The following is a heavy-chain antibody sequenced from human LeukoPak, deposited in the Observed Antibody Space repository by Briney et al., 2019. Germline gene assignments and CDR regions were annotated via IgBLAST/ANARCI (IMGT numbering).Heavy chain of an antibody. CDR2: ISPDGSQT. CDR3: VRSLRSADF. V-gene: IGHV3-74*01. Sequence: GGSLRLSCAASGFSFNSDWMDWVRQAPGKGLMWVSQISPDGSQTFYADSVKGRFTISRDNAKNTLFLQMDSLRAEDTALYYCVRSLRSADFWGQGTLVTVSS. J-gene: IGHJ4*02. CDR1: GFSFNSDW.